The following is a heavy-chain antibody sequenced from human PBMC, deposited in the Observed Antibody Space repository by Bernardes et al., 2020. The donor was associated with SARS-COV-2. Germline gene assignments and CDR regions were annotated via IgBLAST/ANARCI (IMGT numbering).Heavy chain of an antibody. CDR3: ARGSAAVVSHFMLLFANCYVDP. J-gene: IGHJ2*01. D-gene: IGHD2-15*01. V-gene: IGHV4-34*01. CDR1: SGSFSGYY. Sequence: SETLSLTCAVYSGSFSGYYWSWIRQTPGKGLEWIGEINDSGSTKYNPALKSRVTISVDPSKNQFSLKLNSVTAADTAVYYCARGSAAVVSHFMLLFANCYVDPGARGTLVTVSS. CDR2: INDSGST.